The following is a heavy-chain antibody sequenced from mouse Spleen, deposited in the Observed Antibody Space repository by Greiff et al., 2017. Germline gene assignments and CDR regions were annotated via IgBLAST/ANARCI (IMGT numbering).Heavy chain of an antibody. Sequence: LVESGPELVKPGASVKISCKASGYSFTGYFMNWVMQSHGKSLEWIGRINPYNGDTFYNQKFKGKATLTVDKSSSTAHMELRSLASEDSAVYYCARDCPIYGGFAYWGQGTLVTVSA. CDR2: INPYNGDT. V-gene: IGHV1-20*02. J-gene: IGHJ3*01. CDR3: ARDCPIYGGFAY. D-gene: IGHD1-1*01. CDR1: GYSFTGYF.